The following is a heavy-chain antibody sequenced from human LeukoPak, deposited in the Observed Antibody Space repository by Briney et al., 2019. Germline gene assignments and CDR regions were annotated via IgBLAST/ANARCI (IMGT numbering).Heavy chain of an antibody. Sequence: GGSLRLSCAASGFTFSSYGMHWVRQAPGKGLEWVAFIRYDGSNKYYADSVKGRFTISRDNSKNTLYLQMNSLRAEDTAVYYCAMVRGVIRWDAFDIWGQGTMVTVSS. V-gene: IGHV3-30*02. D-gene: IGHD3-10*01. CDR2: IRYDGSNK. J-gene: IGHJ3*02. CDR1: GFTFSSYG. CDR3: AMVRGVIRWDAFDI.